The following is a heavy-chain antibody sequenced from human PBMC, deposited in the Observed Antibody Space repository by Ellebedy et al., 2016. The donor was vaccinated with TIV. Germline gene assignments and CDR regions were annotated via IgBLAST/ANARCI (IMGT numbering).Heavy chain of an antibody. V-gene: IGHV3-33*01. D-gene: IGHD1-1*01. CDR1: GFTFSSYG. J-gene: IGHJ4*02. Sequence: GESLKISCAASGFTFSSYGMHWGRQAPGKGLEWVAFIWYDGSNKYYEDSVKGRFTISRDSSKNTLYLQINSLRAEDTAMYYCARKTDTGTSGDYWGQGTPVTVSS. CDR3: ARKTDTGTSGDY. CDR2: IWYDGSNK.